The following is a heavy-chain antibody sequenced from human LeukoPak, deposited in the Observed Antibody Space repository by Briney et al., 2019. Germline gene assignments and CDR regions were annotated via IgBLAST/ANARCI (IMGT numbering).Heavy chain of an antibody. J-gene: IGHJ3*02. Sequence: SETLSLTCTVSGGSMSNYYGSWIRQPAGKGLEWIGRIYSTGSTNYNPSLKSRVTMSVDMSKNQFSLKLNSVTAADTAVYYCTRVMTTVNVFDIWGQGTLVTVSS. V-gene: IGHV4-4*07. CDR2: IYSTGST. D-gene: IGHD4-17*01. CDR1: GGSMSNYY. CDR3: TRVMTTVNVFDI.